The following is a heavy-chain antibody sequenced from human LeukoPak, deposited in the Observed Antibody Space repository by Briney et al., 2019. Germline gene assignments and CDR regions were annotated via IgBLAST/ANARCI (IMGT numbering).Heavy chain of an antibody. V-gene: IGHV3-30-3*01. CDR3: ARDRRITMVRGPIDY. CDR2: ISYDGSNK. J-gene: IGHJ4*02. Sequence: GRSLRLSCAASGFTFSSYAMHWVRQAPGKGLEWVAVISYDGSNKYYADSVKGRFTIFRDNSKNTLYLQMNSLRAEDTAVYYCARDRRITMVRGPIDYWGQGTLVTVSS. CDR1: GFTFSSYA. D-gene: IGHD3-10*01.